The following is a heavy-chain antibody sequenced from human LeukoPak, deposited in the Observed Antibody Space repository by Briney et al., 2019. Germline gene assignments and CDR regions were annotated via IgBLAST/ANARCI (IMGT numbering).Heavy chain of an antibody. CDR2: IYYSGST. J-gene: IGHJ4*02. V-gene: IGHV4-30-4*08. D-gene: IGHD6-19*01. CDR3: ARSGSGWLLRSW. CDR1: GDSIGSGTYY. Sequence: NTSQTLSLTCTVSGDSIGSGTYYWSWIRQHPGKGLEWIGYIYYSGSTYYNPSLRSRVSISGDTSKNQFSLKLRSVTAADTAVYYCARSGSGWLLRSWWGQGTLVTVSS.